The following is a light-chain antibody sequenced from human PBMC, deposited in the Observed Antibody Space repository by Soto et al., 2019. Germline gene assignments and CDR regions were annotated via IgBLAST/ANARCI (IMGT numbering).Light chain of an antibody. J-gene: IGLJ1*01. CDR1: SSNIGSNT. CDR3: AAWDNSLNGYYV. CDR2: GNN. V-gene: IGLV1-44*01. Sequence: QSVLTQPPSASGTPGQRVTISCSGSSSNIGSNTVSWYQQLPGTAPKLLIYGNNQRPSGVPDRFSGSKSGTSASLAISGLRSEDEADYYCAAWDNSLNGYYVFGTGTKVTVL.